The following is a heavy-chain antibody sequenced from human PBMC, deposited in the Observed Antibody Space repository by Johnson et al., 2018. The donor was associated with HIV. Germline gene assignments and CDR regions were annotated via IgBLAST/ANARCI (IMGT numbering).Heavy chain of an antibody. CDR1: GFTFSSYG. CDR3: AKGGTRYTPGDGFDV. V-gene: IGHV3-30*02. J-gene: IGHJ3*01. Sequence: QVQLVESGGGVVQPGGSLRLSCAASGFTFSSYGMHWVRQAPGKGLEWVAFIRYDGSNTYYADSVKGRFTISRDSSKNTLYLQMNSLRTEDTAVYYCAKGGTRYTPGDGFDVWGQGTMVTVSS. CDR2: IRYDGSNT. D-gene: IGHD1-14*01.